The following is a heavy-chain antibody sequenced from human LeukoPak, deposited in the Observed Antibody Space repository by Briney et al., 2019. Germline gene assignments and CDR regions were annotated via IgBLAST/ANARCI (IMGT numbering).Heavy chain of an antibody. Sequence: GGSLRLSCAASGFTFSTYAMYWVRRAPGMGLEWVATVSSNGNNNAYYADSVKGRFTISRDNSKNTLYLQMNSLRAEDTAVYYCAKAYSGYDWEDYWGQGTLVTVSS. V-gene: IGHV3-30-3*01. CDR2: VSSNGNNNA. CDR3: AKAYSGYDWEDY. D-gene: IGHD5-12*01. J-gene: IGHJ4*02. CDR1: GFTFSTYA.